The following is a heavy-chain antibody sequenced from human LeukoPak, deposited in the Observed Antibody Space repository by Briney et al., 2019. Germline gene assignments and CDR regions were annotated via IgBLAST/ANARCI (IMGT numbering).Heavy chain of an antibody. CDR1: GGSISSGSYY. Sequence: SETLSLTCTVSGGSISSGSYYWGWIRQPAGKGLEWIGRIYTSGSTNYNPSLKSRVTISVDTSKNQFSLKLSSVTAADTAVYYCAREYSSGWYYYYYMDVWGKGTTVTISS. V-gene: IGHV4-61*02. CDR3: AREYSSGWYYYYYMDV. D-gene: IGHD6-19*01. J-gene: IGHJ6*03. CDR2: IYTSGST.